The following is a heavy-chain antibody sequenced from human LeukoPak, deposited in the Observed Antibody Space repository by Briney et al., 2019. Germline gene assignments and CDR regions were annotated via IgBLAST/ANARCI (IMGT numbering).Heavy chain of an antibody. CDR2: IGTAGDT. D-gene: IGHD3-22*01. CDR1: GFTFSSYD. Sequence: PGGSLRLSCAASGFTFSSYDMHWVRQATGKGLEWVSAIGTAGDTYYPGSVKGRFTISRENAKNSLYLQMNSLRAGDTAVYYCARGGPAMIVGDIDAFDIWGQGTMVTVSS. CDR3: ARGGPAMIVGDIDAFDI. J-gene: IGHJ3*02. V-gene: IGHV3-13*01.